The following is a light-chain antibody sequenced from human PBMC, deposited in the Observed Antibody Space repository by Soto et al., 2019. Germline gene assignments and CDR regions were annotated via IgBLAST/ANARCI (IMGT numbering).Light chain of an antibody. V-gene: IGKV1-27*01. CDR1: QGISTY. J-gene: IGKJ1*01. Sequence: DIQMTQSPSSLSASVGDRVTITCRASQGISTYLVWYQQKPGTVPKLLIFAASTLHSGVPSRFSGSGSGTDFTLTISSLQPEDVATYYCQNYTGAPWTFGQGTKVESK. CDR2: AAS. CDR3: QNYTGAPWT.